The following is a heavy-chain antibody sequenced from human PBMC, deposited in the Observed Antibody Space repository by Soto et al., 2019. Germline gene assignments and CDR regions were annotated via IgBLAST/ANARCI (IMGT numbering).Heavy chain of an antibody. Sequence: GGSLRLSCAASGFTFSSYWMHWVRQAPGKGLVWVSRTNSDGSNTSYADSVKGRFTISRDNAKNTLYLQMNSLRAEDTAVYYCARRVGAAMADIYYYYYMAVWGKGTTVTVSS. CDR2: TNSDGSNT. J-gene: IGHJ6*03. CDR3: ARRVGAAMADIYYYYYMAV. V-gene: IGHV3-74*01. D-gene: IGHD5-18*01. CDR1: GFTFSSYW.